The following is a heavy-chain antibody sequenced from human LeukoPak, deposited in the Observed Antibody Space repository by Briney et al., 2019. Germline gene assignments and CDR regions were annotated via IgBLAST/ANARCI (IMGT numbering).Heavy chain of an antibody. J-gene: IGHJ4*02. Sequence: ASVKVSCKASGYTFTSYDINWVRQATGQGLEWMGWMNPNSGNTGYAQKFQGRVTMARNTSISTAYMELSSLRSEDTAVYYCARGFSYYYDSSGYCNFDYWGQGTLVTVSS. CDR2: MNPNSGNT. D-gene: IGHD3-22*01. CDR1: GYTFTSYD. CDR3: ARGFSYYYDSSGYCNFDY. V-gene: IGHV1-8*01.